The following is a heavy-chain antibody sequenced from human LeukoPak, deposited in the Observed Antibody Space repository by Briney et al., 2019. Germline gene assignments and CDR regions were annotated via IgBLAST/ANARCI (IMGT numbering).Heavy chain of an antibody. CDR2: ISASGGPGT. V-gene: IGHV3-23*01. CDR1: GFSFSDYS. Sequence: QLGGSLRLSRAASGFSFSDYSMTWVRQAPGKGLQFVSIISASGGPGTYNNAVRGRFTISRDNPRNTLYLQMNSLGADDTGIYYCARGSSTLTRHLDYWGQGTPVTVSS. CDR3: ARGSSTLTRHLDY. J-gene: IGHJ4*02. D-gene: IGHD3-16*01.